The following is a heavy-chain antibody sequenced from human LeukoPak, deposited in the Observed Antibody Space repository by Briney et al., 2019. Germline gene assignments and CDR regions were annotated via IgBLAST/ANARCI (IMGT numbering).Heavy chain of an antibody. CDR1: GGSFSGYY. CDR2: INHSGST. D-gene: IGHD1-14*01. CDR3: ARDPRTRGY. V-gene: IGHV4-34*01. Sequence: PSETLSLTCAVYGGSFSGYYWSWIRQPPGKGLEWIGEINHSGSTTYNPSLKSRVTISVDTSKNQFSLRLSSVTAADTAVYYCARDPRTRGYWGQGTLVTVSS. J-gene: IGHJ4*02.